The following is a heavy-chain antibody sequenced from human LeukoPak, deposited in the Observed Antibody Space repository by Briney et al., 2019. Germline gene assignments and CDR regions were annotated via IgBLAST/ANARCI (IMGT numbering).Heavy chain of an antibody. V-gene: IGHV1-69*05. Sequence: SVKVSCKASGGTFSSYAIRWVRQAPGQGLEWMGGIIPILGTANYAQKFQGRVTITTDESTSTAYMELSSLRSEDTAVYYCARDRRYDSSGTGFDYWGQGTLVTVSS. CDR3: ARDRRYDSSGTGFDY. CDR2: IIPILGTA. J-gene: IGHJ4*02. CDR1: GGTFSSYA. D-gene: IGHD3-22*01.